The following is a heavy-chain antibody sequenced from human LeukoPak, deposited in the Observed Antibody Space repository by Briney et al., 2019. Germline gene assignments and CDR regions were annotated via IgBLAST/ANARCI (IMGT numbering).Heavy chain of an antibody. V-gene: IGHV1-24*01. Sequence: ASVKVSCKVSGYTLTELSMHWVRQAPGKGLEWMGGFDPEDGETIYAQKFQGRVTMTEDTSTDTAYMELSSLRSEDTAVYYCATSSMIVVVLDYWGQGTLVTVSS. CDR3: ATSSMIVVVLDY. J-gene: IGHJ4*02. D-gene: IGHD3-22*01. CDR2: FDPEDGET. CDR1: GYTLTELS.